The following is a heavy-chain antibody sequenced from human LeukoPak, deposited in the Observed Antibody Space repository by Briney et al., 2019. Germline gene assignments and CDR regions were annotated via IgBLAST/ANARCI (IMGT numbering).Heavy chain of an antibody. J-gene: IGHJ4*02. V-gene: IGHV3-23*01. CDR3: ARKRCSGGSCYFDY. CDR2: ISGSGGST. CDR1: GFTFSSYA. D-gene: IGHD2-15*01. Sequence: GGSLRLSCAASGFTFSSYAMSWVRQAPGKGLEWVSAISGSGGSTYYADSVKGRFTISRDNAKNSLYLQMNSLRAEDTAVYYCARKRCSGGSCYFDYWGQGTLVTVSS.